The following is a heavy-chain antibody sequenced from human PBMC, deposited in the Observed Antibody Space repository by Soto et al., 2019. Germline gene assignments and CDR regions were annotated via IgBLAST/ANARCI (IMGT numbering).Heavy chain of an antibody. V-gene: IGHV4-59*02. Sequence: SETLSLTCTVSGGSVSYYFWRWIRQPPGKGLEWIEDIYYNGNTNYNPSLKSRVTISVDTSKNHFSLRLSSVTAADTAVYYCARYCGGDCYTYYYYGMDVWGQGTTVTVSS. CDR3: ARYCGGDCYTYYYYGMDV. J-gene: IGHJ6*02. D-gene: IGHD2-21*02. CDR2: IYYNGNT. CDR1: GGSVSYYF.